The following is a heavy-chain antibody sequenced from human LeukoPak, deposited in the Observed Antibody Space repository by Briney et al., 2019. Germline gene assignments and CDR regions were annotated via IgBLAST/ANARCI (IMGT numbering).Heavy chain of an antibody. CDR1: GFTFSIYA. V-gene: IGHV3-23*01. Sequence: PGGSLRLSCAASGFTFSIYAMSWVRQAPGKGLEWVSAISGSGGSTYYADSVKGRFTISRDNSKNTLYLQMNSLRAEDTAVYYCAKDIVVVVAEKDYFDYWGQGTLVTVSS. D-gene: IGHD2-15*01. CDR3: AKDIVVVVAEKDYFDY. J-gene: IGHJ4*02. CDR2: ISGSGGST.